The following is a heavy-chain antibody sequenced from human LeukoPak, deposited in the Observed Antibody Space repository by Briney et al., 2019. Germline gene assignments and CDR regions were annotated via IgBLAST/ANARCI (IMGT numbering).Heavy chain of an antibody. V-gene: IGHV3-64*01. Sequence: GGSLRLSCAASGFTFSSYAMHWVRQAPGKGLEYVSAISSNGGSTYYANSVKGRFTISRDNSKNTLYLQMNSLRDEDTAVYYCARVQWELTPRAAFDIWGQGTVVTVSS. CDR2: ISSNGGST. J-gene: IGHJ3*02. D-gene: IGHD1-26*01. CDR1: GFTFSSYA. CDR3: ARVQWELTPRAAFDI.